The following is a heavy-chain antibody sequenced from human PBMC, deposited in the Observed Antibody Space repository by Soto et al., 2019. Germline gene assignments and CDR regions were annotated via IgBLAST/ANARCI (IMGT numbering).Heavy chain of an antibody. V-gene: IGHV3-48*02. CDR3: ARDRVLLLHGSYYYYGMDV. CDR2: ISSSSSTI. CDR1: GFTFSSYS. D-gene: IGHD2-15*01. Sequence: GGSLRLSCAASGFTFSSYSMNWVRQAPGKGLEWASYISSSSSTIYYADSVKGRFTISRDNAKNSLYLQMNSLRDEDTAVYYCARDRVLLLHGSYYYYGMDVWGQGTTVTVSS. J-gene: IGHJ6*02.